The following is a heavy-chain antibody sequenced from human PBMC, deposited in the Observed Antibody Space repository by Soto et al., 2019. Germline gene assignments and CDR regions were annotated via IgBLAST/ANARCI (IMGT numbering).Heavy chain of an antibody. J-gene: IGHJ5*02. D-gene: IGHD6-6*01. CDR3: ARSSGSAYWCDP. CDR2: ISAYNGNT. CDR1: GYTFTSYG. V-gene: IGHV1-18*01. Sequence: QVQLVQSGAEVKKPGASVKVSCKASGYTFTSYGISWVRQAPGQGLEWMGWISAYNGNTNYAQKLQGRVTLTTDTATSTAYMEPRSRRSAQTAVYYGARSSGSAYWCDPWGQGTLVTVSP.